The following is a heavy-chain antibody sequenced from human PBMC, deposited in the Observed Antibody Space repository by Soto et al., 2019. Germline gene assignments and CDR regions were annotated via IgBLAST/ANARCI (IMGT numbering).Heavy chain of an antibody. D-gene: IGHD3-3*01. V-gene: IGHV3-15*07. Sequence: EEQLVESGGGLVQPGGSLRLSCAASGLSITNTWMHWVRQAPGKGLEWVGRVKSTADGGTADYAAPVKGRFTVSRDDSKNTQYLQMNSLKMEDTAVYYCNSYPDFWGGHTPLWGQGTLVTVSS. J-gene: IGHJ4*02. CDR1: GLSITNTW. CDR3: NSYPDFWGGHTPL. CDR2: VKSTADGGTA.